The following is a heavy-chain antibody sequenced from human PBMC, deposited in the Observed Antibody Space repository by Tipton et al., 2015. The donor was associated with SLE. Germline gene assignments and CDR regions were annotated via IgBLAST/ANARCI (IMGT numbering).Heavy chain of an antibody. V-gene: IGHV3-30*02. D-gene: IGHD5-12*01. CDR3: AKDKYSGFGAPLDY. J-gene: IGHJ4*02. CDR1: RFIFNNFD. CDR2: MRKDGSHK. Sequence: SLRLSCAASRFIFNNFDVHWVRQAPGKGLEWVAFMRKDGSHKSYADSVKGRFAISRDNAKNTLYSQLSSLKIDDTAVYFCAKDKYSGFGAPLDYWGQGTLVSVSS.